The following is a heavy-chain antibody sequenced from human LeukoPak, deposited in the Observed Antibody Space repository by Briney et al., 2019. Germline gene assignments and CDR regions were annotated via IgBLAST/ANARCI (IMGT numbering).Heavy chain of an antibody. J-gene: IGHJ6*03. CDR2: IIPILGIA. CDR1: GYTFTSYG. V-gene: IGHV1-69*04. D-gene: IGHD3-3*01. Sequence: ASVKVSCKASGYTFTSYGISWVRQAPGQGLEWMGRIIPILGIANYAQKFQGRVTITADKSTSTAYMELSSLRSEDTAVYYCSRSLFDFWSGYYLGPSVKYYYYYYMDVWGKGTTVTVSS. CDR3: SRSLFDFWSGYYLGPSVKYYYYYYMDV.